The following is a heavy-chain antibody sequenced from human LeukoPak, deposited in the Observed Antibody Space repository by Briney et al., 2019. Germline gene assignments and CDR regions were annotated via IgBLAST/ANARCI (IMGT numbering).Heavy chain of an antibody. Sequence: SETLSLTCTVSGGSISSYYRSWVRQPPGKGLEWVVYIYYSGRTNYNPSLKSRVTISVDTSKNQFSLKLSSVTAADTAVYYCARGAVAGTGVFDYWGQGTLVTVSS. V-gene: IGHV4-59*01. CDR3: ARGAVAGTGVFDY. D-gene: IGHD6-19*01. CDR2: IYYSGRT. CDR1: GGSISSYY. J-gene: IGHJ4*02.